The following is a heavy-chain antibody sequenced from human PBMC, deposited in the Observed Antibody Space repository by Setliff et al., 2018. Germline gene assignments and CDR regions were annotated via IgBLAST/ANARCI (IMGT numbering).Heavy chain of an antibody. CDR1: GFTFSSYW. V-gene: IGHV4-30-4*01. Sequence: LRLSCTASGFTFSSYWMKWVRQPPGKGLEWIGYIYYSGSTYYNPSLKSRVTISVDTSKNQFSLKLSSVTAADTAVYYCARSPSSSKGLYWYFDLWGRGTLVTVSS. D-gene: IGHD2-8*01. CDR3: ARSPSSSKGLYWYFDL. CDR2: IYYSGST. J-gene: IGHJ2*01.